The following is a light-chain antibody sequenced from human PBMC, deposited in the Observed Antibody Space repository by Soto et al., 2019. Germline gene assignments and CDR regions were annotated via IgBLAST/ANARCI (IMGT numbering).Light chain of an antibody. CDR2: DAS. CDR3: QQYSSSSEWT. Sequence: DIQMAQSPSSLSASVGDRVTITCRASQSIVTYLNWYLQKPGKAPKLLIYDASSLESGVPSRFSGSGSGTEFTLTISSLQPDDFATYYCQQYSSSSEWTFGQGTKVDIK. J-gene: IGKJ1*01. V-gene: IGKV1-5*01. CDR1: QSIVTY.